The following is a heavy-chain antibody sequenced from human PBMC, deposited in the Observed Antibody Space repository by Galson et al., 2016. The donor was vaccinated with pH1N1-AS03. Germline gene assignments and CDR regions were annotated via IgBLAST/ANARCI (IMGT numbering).Heavy chain of an antibody. D-gene: IGHD3-3*01. J-gene: IGHJ4*01. CDR3: ARPRVNDFWSGFYPYSFDS. CDR1: GFAFRTYT. CDR2: ISTTGGHI. V-gene: IGHV3-21*01. Sequence: SLRLSRAASGFAFRTYTMNWVRQAPGKGLEWVSAISTTGGHIYYADSVKGRFTISRDDAKNSLYLQMNSLRAEDTAVYYCARPRVNDFWSGFYPYSFDSWGHGSLVTVSS.